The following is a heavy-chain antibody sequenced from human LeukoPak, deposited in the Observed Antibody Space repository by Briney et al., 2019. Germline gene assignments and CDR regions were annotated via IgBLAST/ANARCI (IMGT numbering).Heavy chain of an antibody. Sequence: ASVKVSCKASGYTFTSYGISWVRQAPGQGLEWMGWISAYNDNTNYAQKLQGRVTMTTDTSTSTAYMELRSLRSDDTAVYYCARWGIPYYYDSSGYYAWGQGTLVTVSS. CDR3: ARWGIPYYYDSSGYYA. V-gene: IGHV1-18*01. CDR1: GYTFTSYG. J-gene: IGHJ5*02. D-gene: IGHD3-22*01. CDR2: ISAYNDNT.